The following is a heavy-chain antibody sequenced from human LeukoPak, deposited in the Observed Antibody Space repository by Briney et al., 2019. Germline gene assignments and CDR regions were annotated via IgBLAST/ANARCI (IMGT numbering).Heavy chain of an antibody. D-gene: IGHD1-26*01. CDR1: GGSFSGYY. CDR3: ASVPYSGTYSWFDP. J-gene: IGHJ5*02. V-gene: IGHV4-34*01. CDR2: INHSGST. Sequence: SETLSLICAVYGGSFSGYYWSWIRQPPGKGLEWIGEINHSGSTNYNPSLKSRVTISVDTSKNQFSLKLTSVTAADTAVYYCASVPYSGTYSWFDPWGQGTLVTVSS.